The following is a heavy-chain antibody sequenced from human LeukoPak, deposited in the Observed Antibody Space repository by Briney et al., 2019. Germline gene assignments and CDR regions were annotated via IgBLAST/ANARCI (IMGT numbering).Heavy chain of an antibody. CDR2: IWADGSNK. J-gene: IGHJ4*02. CDR3: VRDKSSYFDY. D-gene: IGHD2-2*01. Sequence: PGGSPRLSCAASGFTFSRYGMHWVRQAPGKGLEWVAVIWADGSNKYSADSVKGRFTISRDNSDNTLYLQMNSLRAEDTAVYYCVRDKSSYFDYWGQGTLVTVSS. CDR1: GFTFSRYG. V-gene: IGHV3-33*01.